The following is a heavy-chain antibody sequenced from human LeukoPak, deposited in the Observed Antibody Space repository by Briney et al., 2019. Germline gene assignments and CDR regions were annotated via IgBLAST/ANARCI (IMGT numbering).Heavy chain of an antibody. CDR1: GYTFTSYG. V-gene: IGHV1-18*01. J-gene: IGHJ5*02. CDR3: AREVSSGWFTSGWFDP. Sequence: GASVKVSCKASGYTFTSYGISWVRQAPGQGLEWMGWISAYNGNTNYAQKLQGRVTMTTDTSTSTAYMELRSLRSDDTAVYYCAREVSSGWFTSGWFDPWGQGTLVTVSS. CDR2: ISAYNGNT. D-gene: IGHD6-19*01.